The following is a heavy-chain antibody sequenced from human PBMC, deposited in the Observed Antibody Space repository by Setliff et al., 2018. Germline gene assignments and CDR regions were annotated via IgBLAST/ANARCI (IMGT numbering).Heavy chain of an antibody. CDR1: GYSFTSYD. CDR2: VSPIDDGKP. V-gene: IGHV1-8*01. J-gene: IGHJ4*02. Sequence: ASVKVSCKASGYSFTSYDINWVRLAAGQGLEWMGWVSPIDDGKPGYAQKFQGRVTITWVTSISTAYMELSSLRSEDTAVYYCVRESRSTWYRRDFWGQGTLVTVSS. CDR3: VRESRSTWYRRDF. D-gene: IGHD6-13*01.